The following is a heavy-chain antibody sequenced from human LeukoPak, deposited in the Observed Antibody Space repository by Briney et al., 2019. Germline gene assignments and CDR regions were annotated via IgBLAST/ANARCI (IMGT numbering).Heavy chain of an antibody. Sequence: SETLSRTCTVSGGSISSYYWSWIRQPAGKGLEWIRRIYTSDDAKYNPSLESRVTMSVDTSKNQFSLKLSSVTAADPAVYYCARYGDPTYYFDYWGQRTLVAVSS. CDR2: IYTSDDA. J-gene: IGHJ4*01. D-gene: IGHD2-21*02. CDR1: GGSISSYY. V-gene: IGHV4-4*07. CDR3: ARYGDPTYYFDY.